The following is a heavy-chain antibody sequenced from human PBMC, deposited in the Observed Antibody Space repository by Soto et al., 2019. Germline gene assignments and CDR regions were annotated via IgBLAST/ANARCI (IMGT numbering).Heavy chain of an antibody. CDR2: IYSSGTI. D-gene: IGHD4-17*01. CDR3: ATDYGDYVGAFDI. V-gene: IGHV4-59*01. Sequence: KTSETLSLTCTVSGGSISRYFWSWIRQSPGKGLEWIIHIYSSGTINYNPSLKSRVTISLDTSKNQFSLKLRSVTAADTALYYCATDYGDYVGAFDIWGQGTMVTVSS. CDR1: GGSISRYF. J-gene: IGHJ3*02.